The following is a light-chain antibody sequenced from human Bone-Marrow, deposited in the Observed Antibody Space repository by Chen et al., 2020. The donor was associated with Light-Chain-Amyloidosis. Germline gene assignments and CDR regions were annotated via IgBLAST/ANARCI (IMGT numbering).Light chain of an antibody. CDR3: GAWDISLSGRV. Sequence: QSALTQPPSLSAAPGQNVTIPCSGSSSNIDKNYVSWYQQLPGTAPKLLIYDSNKRPSGIPDRFSGTQSRTSAALGITGLQTGDEADYYCGAWDISLSGRVFGGGTRLTVL. V-gene: IGLV1-51*01. CDR2: DSN. J-gene: IGLJ3*02. CDR1: SSNIDKNY.